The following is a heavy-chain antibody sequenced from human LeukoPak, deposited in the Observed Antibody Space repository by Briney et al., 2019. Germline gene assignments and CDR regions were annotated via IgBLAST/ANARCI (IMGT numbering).Heavy chain of an antibody. V-gene: IGHV1-2*02. J-gene: IGHJ4*02. D-gene: IGHD3-22*01. CDR3: ARGYDSSGYYYLL. Sequence: ASVKVSCKASGYTFTGHYMHWVRQAPGQGLEWMGWINPNSGGTNYAQKFQGRVTMTRDTSISTAYMELSRLRSDDTAVYYCARGYDSSGYYYLLWGQGTLVTVSS. CDR1: GYTFTGHY. CDR2: INPNSGGT.